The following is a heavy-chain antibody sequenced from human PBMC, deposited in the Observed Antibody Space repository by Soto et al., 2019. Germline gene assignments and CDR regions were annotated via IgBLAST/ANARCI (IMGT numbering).Heavy chain of an antibody. V-gene: IGHV3-23*01. CDR2: LSGSGTMR. CDR1: GFSFRNYA. CDR3: AKEAEENENVPIPGDN. J-gene: IGHJ4*02. D-gene: IGHD1-1*01. Sequence: EVQLLESGGGLVQPGGSLRLSCAASGFSFRNYAMTWVRQAPGKGLEWVSGLSGSGTMRYYADSVRGRFIISRDNAKNTLCLQMDNLRVEDSAVYYCAKEAEENENVPIPGDNWGQGTPVTVSS.